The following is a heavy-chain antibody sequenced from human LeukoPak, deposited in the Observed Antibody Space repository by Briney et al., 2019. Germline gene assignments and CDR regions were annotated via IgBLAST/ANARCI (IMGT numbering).Heavy chain of an antibody. CDR2: ISGSGRST. D-gene: IGHD3-22*01. J-gene: IGHJ4*02. V-gene: IGHV3-23*01. CDR3: AKGSYYDNSGYYYFDE. Sequence: GGSLRLSCAASGFTFSSYAMNWVRQAPGKGLEWVSGISGSGRSTYYADSVKGRFTISRDNSKNTLYLQMNSLRAEDTAVYYYAKGSYYDNSGYYYFDEWGQGTLVTVSS. CDR1: GFTFSSYA.